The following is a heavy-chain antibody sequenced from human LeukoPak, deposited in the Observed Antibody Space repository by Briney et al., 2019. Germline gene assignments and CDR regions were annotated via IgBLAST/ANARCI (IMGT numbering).Heavy chain of an antibody. CDR3: ARELCSTTTCYFDY. D-gene: IGHD2-2*01. CDR1: GGSISSYY. Sequence: SETLSLTCSVSGGSISSYYWSWIRQPPGKGLEWIGYTYYTGSTNYNPSLKSRVTISVDTSKNHFSLKLNSVTAADTAVYYCARELCSTTTCYFDYWGQGTLVTVSS. V-gene: IGHV4-59*01. CDR2: TYYTGST. J-gene: IGHJ4*02.